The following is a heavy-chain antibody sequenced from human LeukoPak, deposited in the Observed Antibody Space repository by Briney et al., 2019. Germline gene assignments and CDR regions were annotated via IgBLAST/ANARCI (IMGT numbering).Heavy chain of an antibody. V-gene: IGHV3-49*03. CDR1: GFTFGDYA. CDR2: IRSKAYGGTT. CDR3: TRDRYDILTGYYPDF. D-gene: IGHD3-9*01. J-gene: IGHJ4*02. Sequence: GGSLRLSCSASGFTFGDYAMSWFRQAPGKGLEWVNLIRSKAYGGTTEHAASVKGRFTVSRDDSKSIAYLQMNSLKTEDTAIYYCTRDRYDILTGYYPDFWGQGTLVTVSS.